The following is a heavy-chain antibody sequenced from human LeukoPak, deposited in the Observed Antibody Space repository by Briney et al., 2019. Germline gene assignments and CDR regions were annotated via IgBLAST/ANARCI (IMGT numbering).Heavy chain of an antibody. CDR3: ASSSLTTVVTPRYFDL. CDR1: GGSISSYY. D-gene: IGHD4-23*01. V-gene: IGHV4-59*08. Sequence: SETPSLTCTVSGGSISSYYWSWIRQPPGKGLEWIGYIYYSGSTNYNPSLKSRDTISVDTPKNQFSLKLSSVTAADTAVYYCASSSLTTVVTPRYFDLWGRGTLVTVSS. CDR2: IYYSGST. J-gene: IGHJ2*01.